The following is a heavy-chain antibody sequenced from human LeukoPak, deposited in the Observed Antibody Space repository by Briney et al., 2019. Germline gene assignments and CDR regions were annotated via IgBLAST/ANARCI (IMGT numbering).Heavy chain of an antibody. V-gene: IGHV4-30-2*01. Sequence: PSQTLSLTCTVSGGSISSGGYYWSWIRQPPGKGLEWIGYIYHSGSTYYNPSLKSRVTISVDRSKNQFSLKLSSVTAADTAVYYCARGRMTAGMVYWGQGTLVTVSS. J-gene: IGHJ4*02. D-gene: IGHD6-13*01. CDR3: ARGRMTAGMVY. CDR2: IYHSGST. CDR1: GGSISSGGYY.